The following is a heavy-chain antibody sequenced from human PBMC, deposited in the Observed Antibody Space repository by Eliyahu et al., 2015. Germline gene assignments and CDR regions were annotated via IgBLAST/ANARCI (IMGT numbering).Heavy chain of an antibody. CDR3: ARHAYRWGVVTWFDY. Sequence: QLQLQESGPGLVKPFGDPVPHXHCLWWLHQQXXLLLGLDPPAPPGXGLEWXGSIYYSGSTYYNPSLKSRVTISVDTSKNQFSLKLSSVTAADTAVYYCARHAYRWGVVTWFDYWGQGTLVTVSS. D-gene: IGHD3-3*01. V-gene: IGHV4-39*01. CDR2: IYYSGST. CDR1: WLHQQXXLL. J-gene: IGHJ4*02.